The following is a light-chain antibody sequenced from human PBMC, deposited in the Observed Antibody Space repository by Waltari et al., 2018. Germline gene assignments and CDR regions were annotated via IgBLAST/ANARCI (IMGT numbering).Light chain of an antibody. CDR2: DVT. CDR1: SSDVGGYNF. CDR3: ISYTSSSTRGVV. Sequence: QSALTQPASVSGSPGQSIILSCTGTSSDVGGYNFVSWYQQHPGKAPKLMIYDVTKRPSGVSDRFSGSKSGNTASLTISGLQAEDESDYYCISYTSSSTRGVVFGGGTKVTVI. V-gene: IGLV2-14*01. J-gene: IGLJ2*01.